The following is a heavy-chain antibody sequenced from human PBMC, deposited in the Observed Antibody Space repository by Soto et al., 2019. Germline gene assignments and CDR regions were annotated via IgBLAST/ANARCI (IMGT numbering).Heavy chain of an antibody. D-gene: IGHD2-2*01. V-gene: IGHV3-33*01. J-gene: IGHJ6*02. Sequence: QVQLVESGGGVVQPGRSLRLSCAASGFTFSSYGMHWVRQAPGKGLEWVAVIWYDGSNKYYADSVKGRFTISRDNSKNTLYLQMNSLRAEDTAVYYCARDDPVVVPAAMHRDYYYGMDVWGQGTTVTVSS. CDR1: GFTFSSYG. CDR2: IWYDGSNK. CDR3: ARDDPVVVPAAMHRDYYYGMDV.